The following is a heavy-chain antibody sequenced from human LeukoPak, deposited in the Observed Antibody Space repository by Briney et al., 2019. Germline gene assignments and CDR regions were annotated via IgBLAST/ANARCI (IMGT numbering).Heavy chain of an antibody. Sequence: SETLSLTCTISGGSVVTTHWWNWVRQSPGKGLEWIGEIYHSGRANYNPSLESRVTISVDKSENQLSLKLTSVTAADTAVYYCAREGDYYGPGSHYGGAFDPWGQGTLVIVSS. CDR2: IYHSGRA. CDR1: GGSVVTTHW. CDR3: AREGDYYGPGSHYGGAFDP. J-gene: IGHJ5*02. V-gene: IGHV4-4*02. D-gene: IGHD3-10*01.